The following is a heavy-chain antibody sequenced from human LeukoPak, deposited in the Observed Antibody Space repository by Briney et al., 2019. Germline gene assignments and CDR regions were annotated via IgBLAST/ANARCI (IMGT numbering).Heavy chain of an antibody. CDR2: IYSGGST. D-gene: IGHD3-3*01. CDR3: ATNFWSGPVGWFDP. CDR1: GFTVSSNY. V-gene: IGHV3-53*01. J-gene: IGHJ5*02. Sequence: GGSLRLSCAASGFTVSSNYMSWVRQAPGKGLEWVSVIYSGGSTYYADSVKGRFTISRDNSKNTLYLQMNSLRAEDTAVYYCATNFWSGPVGWFDPWGQGTLVTVSS.